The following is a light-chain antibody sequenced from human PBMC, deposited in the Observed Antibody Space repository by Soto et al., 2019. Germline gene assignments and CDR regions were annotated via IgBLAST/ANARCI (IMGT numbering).Light chain of an antibody. CDR3: SSYTTSSTRVV. Sequence: QSVLTQPASVSGSPGQSITISCTGTSSDIGTSNYVSWFQQHPGKAPELMIFEVTYRPSGVSNRFSGSKSGNTASLTISGLQAEDEADYYCSSYTTSSTRVVFGTGTKVTVL. J-gene: IGLJ1*01. V-gene: IGLV2-14*01. CDR1: SSDIGTSNY. CDR2: EVT.